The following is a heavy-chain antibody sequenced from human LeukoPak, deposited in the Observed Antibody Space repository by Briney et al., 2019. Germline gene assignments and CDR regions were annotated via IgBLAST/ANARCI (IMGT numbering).Heavy chain of an antibody. CDR1: GYTFTGYY. D-gene: IGHD2-2*01. CDR2: INPNSGGT. V-gene: IGHV1-2*02. Sequence: ASVKVSCKASGYTFTGYYMHWVRQAPGQGLEWMGWINPNSGGTNYAQKFQGRVTMTRDTSISTAYMELSRLRSDDTAVYYCARPGSYCSSTSCYWNYWGQGTLVTVSS. J-gene: IGHJ4*02. CDR3: ARPGSYCSSTSCYWNY.